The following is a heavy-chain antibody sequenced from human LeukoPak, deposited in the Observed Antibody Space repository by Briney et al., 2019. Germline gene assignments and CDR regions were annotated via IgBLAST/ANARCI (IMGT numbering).Heavy chain of an antibody. CDR3: AKESTVSYYFDY. D-gene: IGHD4-11*01. V-gene: IGHV3-30*02. J-gene: IGHJ4*02. CDR1: GFSFSGYG. CDR2: IRYDGSNK. Sequence: GGSLRLSCAASGFSFSGYGMHWVRQAPGKGLEWVAFIRYDGSNKYYADSVKGRFTISRDNSKNTLYLQMNSLRAEDTAVYYCAKESTVSYYFDYWGQGTLVTVSS.